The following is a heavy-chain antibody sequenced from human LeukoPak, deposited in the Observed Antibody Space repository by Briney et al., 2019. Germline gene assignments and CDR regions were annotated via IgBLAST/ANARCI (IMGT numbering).Heavy chain of an antibody. Sequence: SETLSLTCSVSGGSISSSSSYWGCISQPPGRGLGWIGYIYYSGSTYYNPSLKSRITISVDTSKKQFSLKLSSVTAADTAVYYCARVGDSSVRRACDYWGQGTLVTVSS. D-gene: IGHD3-22*01. CDR1: GGSISSSSSY. V-gene: IGHV4-30-4*08. CDR3: ARVGDSSVRRACDY. CDR2: IYYSGST. J-gene: IGHJ4*02.